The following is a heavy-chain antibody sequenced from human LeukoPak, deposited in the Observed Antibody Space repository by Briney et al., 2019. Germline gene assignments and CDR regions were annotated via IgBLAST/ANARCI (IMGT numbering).Heavy chain of an antibody. CDR3: ARQGLYYDILTGYKYYYYYMDV. Sequence: PSQTLSLTCTVSGGSISSGDYYWSWIRQPPGKGLEWIGYIYYSGSTYYNPSLKSRVTISVDTSKNQFSLKLSSVTAADTAVYYCARQGLYYDILTGYKYYYYYMDVWGKGTTVTVSS. J-gene: IGHJ6*03. D-gene: IGHD3-9*01. V-gene: IGHV4-30-4*08. CDR2: IYYSGST. CDR1: GGSISSGDYY.